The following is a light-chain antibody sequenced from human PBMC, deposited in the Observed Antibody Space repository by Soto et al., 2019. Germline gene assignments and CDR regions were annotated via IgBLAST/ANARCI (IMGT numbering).Light chain of an antibody. CDR1: SGHSNYA. CDR2: LNRDGSH. J-gene: IGLJ2*01. Sequence: QPVLTQSPSASASLGASVKLTCTLSSGHSNYAIAWHQQQPEKGPRYLMKLNRDGSHSKGDGIPNRFSGSSSGAERYLTISSLQSEDEADYYCQTWGTGIVIFGGGTKQTVL. CDR3: QTWGTGIVI. V-gene: IGLV4-69*01.